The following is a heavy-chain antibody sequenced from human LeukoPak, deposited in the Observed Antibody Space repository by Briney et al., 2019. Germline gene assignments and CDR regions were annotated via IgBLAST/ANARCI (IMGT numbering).Heavy chain of an antibody. Sequence: GGSLRLSCAASAFTFSSHAMSWVRPAPGKGLGWGSATSGSGGSTYYADSVKGRFTIARDNSKNTLYLQMNSLRAEGTAVYYCAKDAGIAVAGWNAFDIWGQGTMVTVSS. CDR2: TSGSGGST. J-gene: IGHJ3*02. CDR1: AFTFSSHA. V-gene: IGHV3-23*01. CDR3: AKDAGIAVAGWNAFDI. D-gene: IGHD6-19*01.